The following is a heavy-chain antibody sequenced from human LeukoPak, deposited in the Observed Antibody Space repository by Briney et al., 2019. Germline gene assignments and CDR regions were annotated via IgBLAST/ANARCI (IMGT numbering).Heavy chain of an antibody. D-gene: IGHD2-15*01. CDR3: ARYCTGSCYSGVDH. V-gene: IGHV3-23*01. CDR2: STGGTT. J-gene: IGHJ4*02. Sequence: PGGSLRLSCAASGFTFSSYYMTWVRQAPGKGLEWVSTSTGGTTYYADSVRGRFTISRDNSMNTLYLQMNSLRAEDTAVYYCARYCTGSCYSGVDHWGQGTLVTVSS. CDR1: GFTFSSYY.